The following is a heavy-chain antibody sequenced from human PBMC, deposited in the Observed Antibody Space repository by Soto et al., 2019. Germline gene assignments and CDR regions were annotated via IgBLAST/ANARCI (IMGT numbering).Heavy chain of an antibody. CDR3: ARDRKGITGTIYYYYGMDV. Sequence: GASVKVSCKASGGTFSSYAISWVRQAPGQGLELMGGIIPIFGTANYAQKFQGRVTITADESTSTAYMELSSLRSEDTAVYYCARDRKGITGTIYYYYGMDVWGQGTTVTVYS. CDR1: GGTFSSYA. CDR2: IIPIFGTA. V-gene: IGHV1-69*13. J-gene: IGHJ6*02. D-gene: IGHD1-20*01.